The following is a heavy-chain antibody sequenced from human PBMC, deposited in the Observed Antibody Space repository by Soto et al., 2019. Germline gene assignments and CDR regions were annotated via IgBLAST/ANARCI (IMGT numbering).Heavy chain of an antibody. CDR2: ISYDGSNK. D-gene: IGHD6-6*01. CDR3: ARKYSSSSPFDY. CDR1: GFTFSSYG. J-gene: IGHJ4*02. V-gene: IGHV3-30*03. Sequence: GGSLRLSCAASGFTFSSYGMHWVRQAPGKGLEWVAVISYDGSNKYYADSVKGRFTISRDNSKNTLYLQMNSLRAEDTAVHYCARKYSSSSPFDYWGQGTLVTVSS.